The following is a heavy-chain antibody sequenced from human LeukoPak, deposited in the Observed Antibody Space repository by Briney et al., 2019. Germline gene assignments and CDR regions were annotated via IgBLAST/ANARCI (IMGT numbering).Heavy chain of an antibody. V-gene: IGHV3-33*03. Sequence: GRSLRLSCAASGFTFSSYGMHWVRQAPGKGLEWVAFIRYDGSNKYYADSVKGRFTISRDDAKNALYLQMNSLRAEDTAVYYCVAATPHLDYWGQGTLVTVSS. CDR2: IRYDGSNK. D-gene: IGHD6-13*01. CDR3: VAATPHLDY. CDR1: GFTFSSYG. J-gene: IGHJ4*02.